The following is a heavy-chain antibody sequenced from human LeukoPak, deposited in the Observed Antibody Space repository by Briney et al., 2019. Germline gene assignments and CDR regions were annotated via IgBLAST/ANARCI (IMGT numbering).Heavy chain of an antibody. Sequence: GGSLRLSCAASGFTFSSYAMSWVRQAPGKGLEWVSSISGKSLSTYNADSVKGRFTISRDNSKNTLYLHMNNLSAEDTAVYFCAKHCDFWTGRPMDVWGQGTTVTVSS. CDR1: GFTFSSYA. CDR2: ISGKSLST. CDR3: AKHCDFWTGRPMDV. J-gene: IGHJ6*02. V-gene: IGHV3-23*01. D-gene: IGHD3/OR15-3a*01.